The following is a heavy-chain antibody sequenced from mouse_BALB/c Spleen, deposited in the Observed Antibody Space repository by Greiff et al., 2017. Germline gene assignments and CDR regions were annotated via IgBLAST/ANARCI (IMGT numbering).Heavy chain of an antibody. CDR2: ISYDGSN. V-gene: IGHV3-6*02. CDR1: GYSITSGYY. J-gene: IGHJ3*01. CDR3: APMITAWFAY. D-gene: IGHD2-4*01. Sequence: EVQLQQSGPGLVKPSQSLSLTCSVTGYSITSGYYWNWIRQFPGNKLEWMGYISYDGSNNYNPSLKNQISITRDTSKNQFFLKLNSVTTEDTATYYCAPMITAWFAYWGQGTLVTVSA.